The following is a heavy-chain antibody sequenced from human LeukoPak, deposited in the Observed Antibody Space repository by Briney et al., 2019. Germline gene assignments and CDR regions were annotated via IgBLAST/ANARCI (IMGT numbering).Heavy chain of an antibody. Sequence: PGRSLRLSCAASRFTFDDYAMHWVRQAPGKGLEWVSGISWNSGSIGYADSVKGRFTISRDNAKNSLYLQMNSLRAEDTALYYCAKDIAAAGTGWYFDLWGRGTLVTVSS. D-gene: IGHD6-13*01. CDR2: ISWNSGSI. J-gene: IGHJ2*01. CDR1: RFTFDDYA. V-gene: IGHV3-9*01. CDR3: AKDIAAAGTGWYFDL.